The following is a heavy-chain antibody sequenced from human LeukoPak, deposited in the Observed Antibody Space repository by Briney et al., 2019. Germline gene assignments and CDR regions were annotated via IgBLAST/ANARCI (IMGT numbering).Heavy chain of an antibody. Sequence: SETLSLTCTVSGGSISSSSYYWGWIRQPPGKGLEWIGSINYSGSTYYNPSLKSRVTISVDRSKNQFSLKLNSVTAADTAFYYCATVASGWYPDYWGQGALVTVAS. D-gene: IGHD6-19*01. CDR2: INYSGST. V-gene: IGHV4-39*07. J-gene: IGHJ4*02. CDR3: ATVASGWYPDY. CDR1: GGSISSSSYY.